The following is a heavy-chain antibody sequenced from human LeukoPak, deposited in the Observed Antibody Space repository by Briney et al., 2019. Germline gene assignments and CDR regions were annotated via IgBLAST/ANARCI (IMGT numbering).Heavy chain of an antibody. D-gene: IGHD3-3*01. Sequence: ASVKVSCKASGDTFNNYAISWVRQAPGQGLEWMGGIIPMFGAANYAQKFQGRVTIIADESTSTAYMELSSLRSEDTGVYYCARDFWVRSGHSPPAWFGPWGQGTLVTVSS. J-gene: IGHJ5*02. CDR3: ARDFWVRSGHSPPAWFGP. CDR1: GDTFNNYA. V-gene: IGHV1-69*01. CDR2: IIPMFGAA.